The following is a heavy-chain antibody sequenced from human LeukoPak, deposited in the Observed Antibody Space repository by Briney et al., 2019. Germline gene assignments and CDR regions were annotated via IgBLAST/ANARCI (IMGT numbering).Heavy chain of an antibody. CDR2: IYTSGST. Sequence: PSETLSLTCTVSGGSISSGSYYWSWIRQPAGKGLEWIGRIYTSGSTNYNPSLKSRVTISVDTSKNQFSLKLSSVTAADTAVYYCARDRGQIAAPAGTIWFDPWGQGTLVTVSS. CDR1: GGSISSGSYY. J-gene: IGHJ5*02. D-gene: IGHD6-13*01. CDR3: ARDRGQIAAPAGTIWFDP. V-gene: IGHV4-61*02.